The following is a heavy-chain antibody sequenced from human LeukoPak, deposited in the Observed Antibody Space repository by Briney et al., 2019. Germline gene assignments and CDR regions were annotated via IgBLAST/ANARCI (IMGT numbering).Heavy chain of an antibody. CDR1: GFTFSDYY. CDR3: AYSSSWSGTEYFQH. D-gene: IGHD6-13*01. CDR2: ISSSGSTI. V-gene: IGHV3-11*04. Sequence: GGSLRLSCAASGFTFSDYYMSWIRQAPGKGLEWVSYISSSGSTIYYADSVKGRFTISRDNAKNSLYLQMNSLRAEDTAVYYCAYSSSWSGTEYFQHWGQGTLVTVSS. J-gene: IGHJ1*01.